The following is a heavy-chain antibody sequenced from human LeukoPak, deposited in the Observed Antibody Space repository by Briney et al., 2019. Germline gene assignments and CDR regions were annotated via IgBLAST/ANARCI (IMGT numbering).Heavy chain of an antibody. Sequence: SETLSLSCAVSGGSISRSNWWSWVRQPPGKGLEWIGEIYHSGSTNYNPSLKSRVTISVDKSKNQFTLKLSSVTAADTAVYYCAREDYDDSGAWYFDLWGRGTLVTVSS. CDR3: AREDYDDSGAWYFDL. CDR1: GGSISRSNW. D-gene: IGHD3-3*01. V-gene: IGHV4-4*02. J-gene: IGHJ2*01. CDR2: IYHSGST.